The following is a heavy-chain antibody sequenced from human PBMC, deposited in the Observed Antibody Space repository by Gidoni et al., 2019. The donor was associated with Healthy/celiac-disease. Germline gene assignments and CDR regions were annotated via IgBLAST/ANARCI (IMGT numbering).Heavy chain of an antibody. D-gene: IGHD2-21*02. J-gene: IGHJ3*02. CDR2: ITSEPDGGTT. Sequence: EVQLVESGGGGVKPGGSRRLACAAAGCTCRNAGMSWVRQAPGKGLEWVGRITSEPDGGTTAYAAPVTGRFTISRADSKNTLFLQMTRLHPEDTAVYYCTTDGVVVTAHDAFDIWGQGTMVTVSS. CDR1: GCTCRNAG. CDR3: TTDGVVVTAHDAFDI. V-gene: IGHV3-15*01.